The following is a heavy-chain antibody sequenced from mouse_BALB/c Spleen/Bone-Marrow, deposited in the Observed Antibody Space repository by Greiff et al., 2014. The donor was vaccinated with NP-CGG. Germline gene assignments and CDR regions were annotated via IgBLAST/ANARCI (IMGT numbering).Heavy chain of an antibody. CDR2: IDPANGNT. V-gene: IGHV14-3*02. J-gene: IGHJ4*01. CDR1: GFNIKDTY. D-gene: IGHD2-1*01. CDR3: ASSGNYEAGAMDY. Sequence: EVQLQQSGAELVKPGASVKLSCTASGFNIKDTYMHWVKQRPEQGLEWIGRIDPANGNTKYVPTFQGKATIAADTSSTTAYLQLSSLTSENTAFYYYASSGNYEAGAMDYWGQGISLTVSS.